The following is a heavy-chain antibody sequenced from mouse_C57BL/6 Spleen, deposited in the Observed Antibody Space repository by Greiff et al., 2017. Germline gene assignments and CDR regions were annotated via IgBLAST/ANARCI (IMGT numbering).Heavy chain of an antibody. D-gene: IGHD4-1*01. Sequence: VQLQQSGAELARPGASVKLSCKASGYTFTSYGISWVKQRTGQGLEWIGEIYPRSGNTYYNEKFKGKATLTADKSSSTAYMELRSLTSEDSAVYFCARGNWDEDGWYFDVWGTGTTVTVSS. J-gene: IGHJ1*03. CDR1: GYTFTSYG. CDR3: ARGNWDEDGWYFDV. V-gene: IGHV1-81*01. CDR2: IYPRSGNT.